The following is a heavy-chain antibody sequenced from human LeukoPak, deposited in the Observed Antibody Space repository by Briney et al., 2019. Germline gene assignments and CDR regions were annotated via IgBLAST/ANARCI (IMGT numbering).Heavy chain of an antibody. D-gene: IGHD5-12*01. J-gene: IGHJ4*02. Sequence: PGGSLRLSCAASRLTFNSYAMSWVRQASGKGLEWVSVIGGSNGITFYVGSVKGRFTISRDNSKDTLYLQMNSLRAEDTPVYYCAKNENSGWGYFDYWGQGTLVTVSS. CDR3: AKNENSGWGYFDY. CDR2: IGGSNGIT. V-gene: IGHV3-23*01. CDR1: RLTFNSYA.